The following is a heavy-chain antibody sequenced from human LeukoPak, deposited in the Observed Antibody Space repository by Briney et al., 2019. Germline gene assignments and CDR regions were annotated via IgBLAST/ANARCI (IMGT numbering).Heavy chain of an antibody. Sequence: SETLSLTCTVSGYSISSGYYWGWIRQPPGKGLEWIGSIYHSGSTYYNPSLKSRVTISVDTSKNQFSLKLSSVTAADTAVYYCARIPKYCSSTSCYYYYYYMDVWGKGTTVTVSS. CDR2: IYHSGST. D-gene: IGHD2-2*01. CDR1: GYSISSGYY. J-gene: IGHJ6*03. CDR3: ARIPKYCSSTSCYYYYYYMDV. V-gene: IGHV4-38-2*02.